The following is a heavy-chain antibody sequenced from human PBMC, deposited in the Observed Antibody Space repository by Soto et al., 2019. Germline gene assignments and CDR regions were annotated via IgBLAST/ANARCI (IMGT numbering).Heavy chain of an antibody. CDR1: GGSISSGGYY. CDR3: ARGRGSSWRDAFDI. V-gene: IGHV4-31*03. D-gene: IGHD6-13*01. Sequence: QVQLQESGPGLVKPSQTLSLTCTVSGGSISSGGYYWSWIRQHPGKGLEWIGYIYYSGSTYYNPSLMSRVTISVDTSKNQFSLKLSSVTAADTAVYYCARGRGSSWRDAFDIWGQGTMVTVSS. J-gene: IGHJ3*02. CDR2: IYYSGST.